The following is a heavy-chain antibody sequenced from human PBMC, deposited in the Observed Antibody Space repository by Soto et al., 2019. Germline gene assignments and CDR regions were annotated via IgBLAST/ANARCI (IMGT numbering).Heavy chain of an antibody. V-gene: IGHV3-23*01. J-gene: IGHJ4*02. CDR1: GFTFSSYA. D-gene: IGHD6-25*01. CDR3: AKFFVETGGSSGWPWSFHF. CDR2: LSGTGGTT. Sequence: EVQLLESGGGLVQPGGSLRLSCAASGFTFSSYAMSWVRQAPGKGLEWVSALSGTGGTTYYADSVKGRFTISRDNSRNTLHLQMNSLRAEDTAIYYCAKFFVETGGSSGWPWSFHFWGQGTLVTVSS.